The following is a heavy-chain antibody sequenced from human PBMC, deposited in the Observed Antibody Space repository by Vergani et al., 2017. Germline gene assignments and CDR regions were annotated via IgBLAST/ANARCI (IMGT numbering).Heavy chain of an antibody. CDR3: ARGWRGRWLQLPY. CDR2: INHSGST. V-gene: IGHV4-34*01. D-gene: IGHD5-24*01. Sequence: QVQLQQWGAGLLKPSETLSLTCAVYGESFSGYYWSWIRQPPGKGLEWIGEINHSGSTNYNPSLKSLVTITVDTSKNQFSLKLSSVTAADTAVYYCARGWRGRWLQLPYWGQGTLVTVSS. CDR1: GESFSGYY. J-gene: IGHJ4*02.